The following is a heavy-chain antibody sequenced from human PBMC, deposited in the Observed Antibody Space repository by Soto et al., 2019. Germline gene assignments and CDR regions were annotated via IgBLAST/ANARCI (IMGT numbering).Heavy chain of an antibody. CDR2: INAGHGTT. V-gene: IGHV1-3*01. CDR1: GYTFTHYA. D-gene: IGHD3-10*01. J-gene: IGHJ4*02. CDR3: ARSPYSGSYYGYFDY. Sequence: QVKLVQSGAEVKKPGASVEISCKASGYTFTHYAIHWVRQAPGERLEWMGWINAGHGTTKYSQKFQGRVTITRDTSANIAYMELTSLESEDSAVYYCARSPYSGSYYGYFDYWGQGTLVTVSS.